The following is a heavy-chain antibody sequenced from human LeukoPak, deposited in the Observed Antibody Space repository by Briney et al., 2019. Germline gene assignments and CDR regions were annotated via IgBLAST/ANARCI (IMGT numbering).Heavy chain of an antibody. CDR1: GFTFSNYA. D-gene: IGHD3-10*01. CDR2: ISYDGSNK. Sequence: GRSLRLSCAASGFTFSNYAMHWVRQAPGRGLEWVAVISYDGSNKYYADSVKGRFTISRDNSKNTLYLQMNSLRAEDTAVYYCAKDSDYYYGSGSEFDYWGQGTLVTVSS. CDR3: AKDSDYYYGSGSEFDY. V-gene: IGHV3-30*04. J-gene: IGHJ4*02.